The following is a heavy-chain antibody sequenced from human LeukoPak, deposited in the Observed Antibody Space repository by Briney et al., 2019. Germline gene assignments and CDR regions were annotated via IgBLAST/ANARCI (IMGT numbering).Heavy chain of an antibody. CDR1: GGSFSGYY. CDR3: ARGWAEFYYGSGSFLDY. CDR2: VNHSGST. D-gene: IGHD3-10*01. V-gene: IGHV4-34*01. J-gene: IGHJ4*02. Sequence: PSETLSLTCAVYGGSFSGYYWSWIRQPPGKGLEWIGEVNHSGSTNYNPSLKSRVTISVDTSKNQFSLKLSSVTAADTAVYYCARGWAEFYYGSGSFLDYWGQGTLVTVSS.